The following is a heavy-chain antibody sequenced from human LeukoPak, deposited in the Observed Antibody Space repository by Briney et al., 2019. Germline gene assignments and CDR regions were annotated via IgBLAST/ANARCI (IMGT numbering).Heavy chain of an antibody. D-gene: IGHD6-19*01. Sequence: GGSLRLSCAASGFTFSSYSMNWVRQAPGKGLEWVSSISTSSSYIYYADSVKGRFTISRDNAKNSLYLQMNSLRAEDTAVYYCAREQWRGDFDYWGQGTLVTVSS. CDR2: ISTSSSYI. CDR3: AREQWRGDFDY. CDR1: GFTFSSYS. V-gene: IGHV3-21*01. J-gene: IGHJ4*02.